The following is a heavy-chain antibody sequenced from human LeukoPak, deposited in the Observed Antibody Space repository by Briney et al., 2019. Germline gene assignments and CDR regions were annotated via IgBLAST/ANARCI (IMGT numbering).Heavy chain of an antibody. V-gene: IGHV1-18*01. CDR1: GYTFTSYG. CDR3: ARRLNSDYYFDY. J-gene: IGHJ4*02. Sequence: ASVKVSRKASGYTFTSYGFSWVRQAPGQGLEWMGWITVYNGNTNFAQKLQGRVTMTTDTSTSTAYMELRSLRSDDTAVYYCARRLNSDYYFDYWGQGTLVTVSS. CDR2: ITVYNGNT. D-gene: IGHD4-23*01.